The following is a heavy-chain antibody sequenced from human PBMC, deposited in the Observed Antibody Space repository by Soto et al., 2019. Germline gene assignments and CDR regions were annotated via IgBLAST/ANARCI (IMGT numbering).Heavy chain of an antibody. CDR1: GGSVSRDINF. D-gene: IGHD4-4*01. CDR2: IYYSGPS. CDR3: ARGYSHYAQ. J-gene: IGHJ4*02. V-gene: IGHV4-61*01. Sequence: SETLSLTCTVPGGSVSRDINFWSWIRQPPGKGLEWIGYIYYSGPSRYNPSLESRVTISIDSSKNQVSLTLTSVTAADTAVYYCARGYSHYAQWGRGTLVTVYS.